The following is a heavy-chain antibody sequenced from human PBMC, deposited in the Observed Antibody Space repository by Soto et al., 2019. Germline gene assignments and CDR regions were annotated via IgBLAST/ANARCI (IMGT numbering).Heavy chain of an antibody. D-gene: IGHD3-3*01. CDR3: ARDYRYDFWSGYYIGFDYVN. Sequence: SETLSLTCAVYGGSFSGYYWSWIRQPPGKGLEWIGEINHSGSTNYNPSLKSRVTISVGTSKNQFSLKLSSVTAADTAAYYCARDYRYDFWSGYYIGFDYVNWGQGIPVTVSS. V-gene: IGHV4-34*01. CDR1: GGSFSGYY. J-gene: IGHJ4*02. CDR2: INHSGST.